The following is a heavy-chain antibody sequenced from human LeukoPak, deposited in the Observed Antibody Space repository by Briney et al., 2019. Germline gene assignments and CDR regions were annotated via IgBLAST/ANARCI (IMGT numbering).Heavy chain of an antibody. V-gene: IGHV3-7*01. Sequence: GGSLRLSCAASGFTFSSYWMSWVRQAPGKGLEWVANIRQDGKAKYYVDSVKGRFTISRDSAKNSLYLQMNSLRVEDTAVYYCAREFPFYYYMDVWGKGTTVTVSS. J-gene: IGHJ6*03. CDR2: IRQDGKAK. CDR1: GFTFSSYW. CDR3: AREFPFYYYMDV.